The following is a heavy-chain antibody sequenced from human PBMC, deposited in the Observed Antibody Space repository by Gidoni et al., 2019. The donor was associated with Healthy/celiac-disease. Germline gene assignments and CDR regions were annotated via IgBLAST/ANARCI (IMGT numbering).Heavy chain of an antibody. J-gene: IGHJ4*02. CDR3: TRTVAGGVDY. D-gene: IGHD6-19*01. CDR2: IRSKANSYAT. V-gene: IGHV3-73*02. Sequence: EVQLVESGGGLVQPGESLKLSCAASGFTFSGSAMHWVRQASGKGLEWVGRIRSKANSYATAYAASVKGRFTISRDDSKNTAYLQMNSLKTEDTAVYYCTRTVAGGVDYWGQGTLVTVSS. CDR1: GFTFSGSA.